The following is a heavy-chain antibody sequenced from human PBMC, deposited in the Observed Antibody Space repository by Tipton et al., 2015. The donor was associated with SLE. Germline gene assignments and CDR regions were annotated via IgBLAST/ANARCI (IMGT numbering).Heavy chain of an antibody. CDR3: ASYLSGYPY. CDR2: IIFGGGST. Sequence: SLRLSCAASGFTFSSYAMSWVRQAPGKGLEWVSAIIFGGGSTYYADSVKGRFTISRDNSKNTLYLQMNSLRAEDTAMYYCASYLSGYPYWGQGTLVTVSS. CDR1: GFTFSSYA. V-gene: IGHV3-23*01. D-gene: IGHD3-3*01. J-gene: IGHJ4*02.